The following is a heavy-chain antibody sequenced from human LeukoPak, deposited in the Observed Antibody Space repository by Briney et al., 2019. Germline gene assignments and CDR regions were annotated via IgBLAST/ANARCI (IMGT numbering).Heavy chain of an antibody. V-gene: IGHV4-39*07. Sequence: PSETLSLTCTVSGGSISSSSNYWGCIRQPPGKGLEWIGSIYYSGSTYYNPSLKSRVTISVDKSKNQFSLKLSSVTAADTAVYYCARGIAVAGLYYFDYWGQGTLVTVSS. J-gene: IGHJ4*02. CDR1: GGSISSSSNY. D-gene: IGHD6-19*01. CDR3: ARGIAVAGLYYFDY. CDR2: IYYSGST.